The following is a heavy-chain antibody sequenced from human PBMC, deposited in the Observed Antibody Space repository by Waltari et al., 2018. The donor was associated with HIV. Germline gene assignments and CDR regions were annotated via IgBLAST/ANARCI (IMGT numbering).Heavy chain of an antibody. Sequence: QVQLQESGPGLVKPSGTLSLTCAVSGGSINDNRWWGWVRQPQGKGLEWIGEIFYSGSTRFNPSLKSRVTISVDKSKNQFSLNLSSVTAADTAMYYCAREPGGYYNSWGQGTLVTVSS. CDR3: AREPGGYYNS. V-gene: IGHV4-4*02. CDR1: GGSINDNRW. J-gene: IGHJ4*02. CDR2: IFYSGST. D-gene: IGHD3-22*01.